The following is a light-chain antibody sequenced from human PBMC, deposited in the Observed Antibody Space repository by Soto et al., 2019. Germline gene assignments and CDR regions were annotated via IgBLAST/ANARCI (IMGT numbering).Light chain of an antibody. CDR3: SSYTSSSTLEYV. Sequence: QPVLTQPASVSGSPGQSITISCSGTSSDIGGYNYVSWYQQHPGKAPKLMIYGVINRPSGVSTRFSGSKSGNTASLTISGLQAEDEADYYCSSYTSSSTLEYVFGSGTKLTVL. CDR1: SSDIGGYNY. V-gene: IGLV2-14*01. J-gene: IGLJ1*01. CDR2: GVI.